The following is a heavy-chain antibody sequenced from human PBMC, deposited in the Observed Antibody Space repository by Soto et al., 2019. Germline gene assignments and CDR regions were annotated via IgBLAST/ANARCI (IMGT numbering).Heavy chain of an antibody. V-gene: IGHV3-23*01. J-gene: IGHJ6*03. CDR3: AKGEGAAAAGTGFYYYYYYYMDV. D-gene: IGHD6-13*01. CDR2: ISGSGGST. Sequence: GGSLRLSCAASGFPFSSYAMSWVRQAPGKGLEWVSAISGSGGSTYYADSVKGRFTISRDNSKNTLYLQMNSLRAEDTAVYYCAKGEGAAAAGTGFYYYYYYYMDVWGKGTTVTVSS. CDR1: GFPFSSYA.